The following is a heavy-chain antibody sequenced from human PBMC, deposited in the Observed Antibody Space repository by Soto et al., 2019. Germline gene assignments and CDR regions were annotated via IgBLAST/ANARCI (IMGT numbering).Heavy chain of an antibody. Sequence: ASVKVSCKASGYTFTGYYMHWVRQAPGQGLEWMGWINPNSGGTNYAQKFQGWVTMTRDTSVSTAYMELSRLRSDDTAVYYCARDPHSGWSDYYYGMDVWGQGTTVTV. CDR3: ARDPHSGWSDYYYGMDV. CDR2: INPNSGGT. D-gene: IGHD6-19*01. V-gene: IGHV1-2*04. J-gene: IGHJ6*02. CDR1: GYTFTGYY.